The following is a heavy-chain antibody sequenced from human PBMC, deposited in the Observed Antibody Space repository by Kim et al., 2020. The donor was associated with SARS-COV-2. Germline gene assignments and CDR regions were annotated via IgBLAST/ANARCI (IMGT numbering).Heavy chain of an antibody. CDR1: GGSISSYY. Sequence: SETLSLTCTVSGGSISSYYWSWIRQPPGKGLEWIGYIYYSGSTNYNPSLKSRVTISVDTSKNQFSLKLSSVTAADTAVYYCAGRYYDFWSGYYPYYYYGMDVWGQGTTVTVSS. CDR2: IYYSGST. D-gene: IGHD3-3*01. V-gene: IGHV4-59*01. J-gene: IGHJ6*02. CDR3: AGRYYDFWSGYYPYYYYGMDV.